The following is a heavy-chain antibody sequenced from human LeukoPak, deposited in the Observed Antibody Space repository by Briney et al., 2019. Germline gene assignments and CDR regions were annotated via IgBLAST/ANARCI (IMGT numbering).Heavy chain of an antibody. J-gene: IGHJ3*02. CDR1: GGSFSGYY. CDR3: ARGPYSYDSSGAFDI. CDR2: INHSGST. V-gene: IGHV4-34*01. D-gene: IGHD3-22*01. Sequence: RPSETLSLTCAVYGGSFSGYYWSWIRQPPGKGLEWIGEINHSGSTNHNPSLKSRVTISVDTSKNQFSLKLSSVTAADTAVYFCARGPYSYDSSGAFDIWGQGTMVTVSS.